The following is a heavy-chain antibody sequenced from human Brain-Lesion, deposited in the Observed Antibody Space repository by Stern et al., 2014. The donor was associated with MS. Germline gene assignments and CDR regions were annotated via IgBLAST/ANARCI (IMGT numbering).Heavy chain of an antibody. CDR2: LYYSGNT. J-gene: IGHJ5*02. CDR1: GGSVSSTSYA. CDR3: AGEEDIRYCSGGSCTGNWFDP. V-gene: IGHV4-39*02. D-gene: IGHD2-15*01. Sequence: VQLVESGPGLVKPSETLSLTCTVAGGSVSSTSYAWAWIRQPPGKGLEWIGTLYYSGNTYYSPSLKIRLHLSLDTSKNPFSLPLRFVTAADTAVYYCAGEEDIRYCSGGSCTGNWFDPWGQGTLVTVSS.